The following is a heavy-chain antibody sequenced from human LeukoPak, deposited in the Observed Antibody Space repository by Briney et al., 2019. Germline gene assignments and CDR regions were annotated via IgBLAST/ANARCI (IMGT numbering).Heavy chain of an antibody. CDR3: ARSPGVAATREYYYYYGMDV. V-gene: IGHV1-18*01. CDR1: GYTFTSYG. Sequence: GASVKVSCKASGYTFTSYGISWVRQAPGQGLEWMGWISAYNGNTNYAQKLQGRVTMTTDTSTSTAYMELRSLRSDDTAVYYCARSPGVAATREYYYYYGMDVWGQGTTVTVSS. D-gene: IGHD2-15*01. CDR2: ISAYNGNT. J-gene: IGHJ6*02.